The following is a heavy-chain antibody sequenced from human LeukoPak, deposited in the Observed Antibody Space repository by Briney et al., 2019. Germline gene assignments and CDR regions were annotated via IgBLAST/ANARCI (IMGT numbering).Heavy chain of an antibody. V-gene: IGHV3-23*01. CDR3: AKVSSGEHTFWSDYSQDKWFDP. Sequence: GGSLRLSCAASGFTFKSYAMTWVRQAPGKGLEWVSAIGGGGDKVFYADSVKGRFTISRDNSKQTLFLQMNSLGAADTAVYYCAKVSSGEHTFWSDYSQDKWFDPWGLGTLVTVAS. J-gene: IGHJ5*02. D-gene: IGHD3-3*01. CDR1: GFTFKSYA. CDR2: IGGGGDKV.